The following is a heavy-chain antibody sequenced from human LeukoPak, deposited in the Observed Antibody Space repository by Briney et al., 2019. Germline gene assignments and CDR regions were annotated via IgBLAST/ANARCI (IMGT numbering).Heavy chain of an antibody. CDR1: GGSISSSSYY. CDR3: ARATTSGWYVDY. V-gene: IGHV4-61*02. J-gene: IGHJ4*02. CDR2: IYTSGST. Sequence: SETLSLTCTVSGGSISSSSYYWGWIRQPAGKGLEWIGRIYTSGSTNYNPSLKSRVTMSVDTSRNQFSLKLSSVTAADTAVYYCARATTSGWYVDYWGQGTLVTVSS. D-gene: IGHD6-19*01.